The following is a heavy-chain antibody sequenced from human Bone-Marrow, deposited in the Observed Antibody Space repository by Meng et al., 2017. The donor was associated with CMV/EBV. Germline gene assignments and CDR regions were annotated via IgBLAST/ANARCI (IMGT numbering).Heavy chain of an antibody. CDR3: ARFSGVITFGGVIYYFDY. V-gene: IGHV4-39*07. CDR2: IYYSGST. D-gene: IGHD3-16*02. Sequence: SETLSLTCTVSGGSISSSSYYWGWIRQPPGKGLEWIGSIYYSGSTYYNPSLKSRVTISVDTSKNQFSLKLSSVTAADTAVYYCARFSGVITFGGVIYYFDYWAQGTLVTVSS. J-gene: IGHJ4*02. CDR1: GGSISSSSYY.